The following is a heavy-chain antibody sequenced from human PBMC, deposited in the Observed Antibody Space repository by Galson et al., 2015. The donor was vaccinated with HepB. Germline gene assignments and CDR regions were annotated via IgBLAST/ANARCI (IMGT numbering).Heavy chain of an antibody. V-gene: IGHV3-23*01. D-gene: IGHD5-18*01. CDR1: GFAFDNHA. CDR2: ITGKGDST. Sequence: SLRLSCAASGFAFDNHAMSWVRQAPGRGLEWISGITGKGDSTFYADSVKGRFTVPKDNSNNMLYLQVNSLRGDDAGLYFCAKGYGLFDSWGQGILVTVSS. J-gene: IGHJ5*01. CDR3: AKGYGLFDS.